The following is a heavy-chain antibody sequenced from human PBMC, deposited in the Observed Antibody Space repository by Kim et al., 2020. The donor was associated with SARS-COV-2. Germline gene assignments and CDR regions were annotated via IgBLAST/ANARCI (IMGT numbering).Heavy chain of an antibody. V-gene: IGHV3-23*01. D-gene: IGHD1-1*01. CDR3: AKDALQWQHDF. CDR1: GFSFSNNA. J-gene: IGHJ4*02. CDR2: LGCDGKT. Sequence: GGSLRLSCAASGFSFSNNAMTWVRQAPGKGLEWVSSLGCDGKTWYANSVKGRFTISRDNSKNTLYLQMIGLRVEDTAVYFCAKDALQWQHDFWGQGTLVTVSS.